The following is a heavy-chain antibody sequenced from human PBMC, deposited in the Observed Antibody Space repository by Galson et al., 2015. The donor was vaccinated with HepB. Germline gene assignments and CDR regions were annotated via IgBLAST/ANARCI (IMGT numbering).Heavy chain of an antibody. J-gene: IGHJ6*02. CDR3: AKDSSGWSNYGMDV. CDR2: IRHDGSNK. Sequence: SLRLSCAASGFTFSTYGMQWVRQAPGKGLEWVAFIRHDGSNKYYADSVKGRFSISRDSSKNTLYLQMNSLRAEDTAVYYCAKDSSGWSNYGMDVWGQGTTVTVSS. D-gene: IGHD6-19*01. CDR1: GFTFSTYG. V-gene: IGHV3-30*02.